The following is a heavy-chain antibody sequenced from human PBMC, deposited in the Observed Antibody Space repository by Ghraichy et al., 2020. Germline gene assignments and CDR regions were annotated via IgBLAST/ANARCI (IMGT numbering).Heavy chain of an antibody. Sequence: ETLSLTCTVSGGSISSSSYYWGWLRQPPGKGLEWIGSIYYSGSTYYNPSLKSRVTISVDTSKNQLSLKLSSVTAADTAVYYCARHLSPELGDIVVVVANWFDPWGQGTLVTVSS. CDR3: ARHLSPELGDIVVVVANWFDP. V-gene: IGHV4-39*01. CDR1: GGSISSSSYY. J-gene: IGHJ5*02. D-gene: IGHD2-15*01. CDR2: IYYSGST.